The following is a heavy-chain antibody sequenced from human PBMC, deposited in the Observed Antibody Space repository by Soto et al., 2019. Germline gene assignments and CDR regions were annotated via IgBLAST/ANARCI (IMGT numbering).Heavy chain of an antibody. D-gene: IGHD3-9*01. CDR2: INPNSGGT. CDR3: ARGSRDDILTGYYNCWFDP. V-gene: IGHV1-2*04. Sequence: ASVKVSCKGSGYTFTGYYMHWVRQAPGQGLEWMGWINPNSGGTNYAQKFQGWVTMTRDTSISTAYMELSRLRSDDTAVYYCARGSRDDILTGYYNCWFDPWGQGTLVTVSS. J-gene: IGHJ5*02. CDR1: GYTFTGYY.